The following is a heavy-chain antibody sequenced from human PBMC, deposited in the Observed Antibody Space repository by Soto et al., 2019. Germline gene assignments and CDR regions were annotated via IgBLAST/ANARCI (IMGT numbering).Heavy chain of an antibody. D-gene: IGHD6-13*01. CDR1: GGSVSSGSYY. CDR2: IYYSGST. J-gene: IGHJ6*02. CDR3: ARGAAAAGYYYYYGMDV. V-gene: IGHV4-61*01. Sequence: SETLSLTCTVSGGSVSSGSYYWSWIRQPSGKGLEWIGYIYYSGSTNYNPSLKSRVTISVDTSKNQFSLKLSSVTAADTAVYYCARGAAAAGYYYYYGMDVWGQGTTVTVSS.